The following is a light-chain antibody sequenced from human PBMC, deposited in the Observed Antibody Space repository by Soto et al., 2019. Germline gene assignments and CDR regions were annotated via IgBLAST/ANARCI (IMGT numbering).Light chain of an antibody. CDR1: SSDIGTFNL. CDR2: EVN. V-gene: IGLV2-23*02. CDR3: CSYAGSRWV. J-gene: IGLJ3*02. Sequence: QSALTQSASVSGSPGQSITFSCTGSSSDIGTFNLVSWYQQYPGKAPKLILYEVNKWPSGISNRFSGSKSGNTASLTISGLQAEDEADYYCCSYAGSRWVFGGGTKLTVL.